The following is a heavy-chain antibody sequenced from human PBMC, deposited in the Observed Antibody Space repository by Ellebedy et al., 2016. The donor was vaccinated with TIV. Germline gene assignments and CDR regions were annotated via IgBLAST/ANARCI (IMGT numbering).Heavy chain of an antibody. CDR3: ARHSTLWNWFDP. J-gene: IGHJ5*02. CDR2: IYYSGNS. Sequence: SETLSLTXSVSGDSVSTYYWSWIRQAPGKGLEWIGYIYYSGNSNYNPSLKSRVTMSVDTSKNQFSLNLRSVTAADTAVYYCARHSTLWNWFDPWGQGTPVTVSS. V-gene: IGHV4-59*08. CDR1: GDSVSTYY. D-gene: IGHD2/OR15-2a*01.